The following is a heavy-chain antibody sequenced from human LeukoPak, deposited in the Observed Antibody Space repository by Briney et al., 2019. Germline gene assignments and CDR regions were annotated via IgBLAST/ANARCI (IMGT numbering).Heavy chain of an antibody. Sequence: GGSLRLSCAASGFTVSSNSMSCVRQAPGKGLEWVSITYSGGSTYYVDSVKGRFSISRDNSKNTLFLQMNSLRAEDTAVYYCARKALYDSSISAFDIWGQGTMVTVSS. D-gene: IGHD3-22*01. CDR2: TYSGGST. CDR1: GFTVSSNS. J-gene: IGHJ3*02. CDR3: ARKALYDSSISAFDI. V-gene: IGHV3-66*01.